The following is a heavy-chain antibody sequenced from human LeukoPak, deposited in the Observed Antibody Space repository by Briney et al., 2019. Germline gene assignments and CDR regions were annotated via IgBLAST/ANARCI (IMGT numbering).Heavy chain of an antibody. V-gene: IGHV1-69*01. CDR3: ASGNYYDSSGYYPEDY. D-gene: IGHD3-22*01. CDR2: IIPIFGTA. CDR1: GGTFSSYA. J-gene: IGHJ4*02. Sequence: SVKVSCKASGGTFSSYAISWVRQAPGQGLEWMGGIIPIFGTANYAQKFQGRVTITADESTSTAYMELSSLRSEDTAVYYCASGNYYDSSGYYPEDYWGQGTLVTVSS.